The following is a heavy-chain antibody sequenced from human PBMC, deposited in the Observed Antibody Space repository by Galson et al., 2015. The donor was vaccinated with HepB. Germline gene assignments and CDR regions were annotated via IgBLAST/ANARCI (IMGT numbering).Heavy chain of an antibody. D-gene: IGHD3-10*01. J-gene: IGHJ4*02. CDR2: ISGSGGST. CDR1: GFTFSSYA. V-gene: IGHV3-23*01. Sequence: SLRLSCAASGFTFSSYAMSWVRQAPGKGLEWVSAISGSGGSTYYADSVKGRFTISRDNSKNTLYLQMNSLRAEDTAVYYCAKDLAGGSGSYELDYWGQGTLVTVSS. CDR3: AKDLAGGSGSYELDY.